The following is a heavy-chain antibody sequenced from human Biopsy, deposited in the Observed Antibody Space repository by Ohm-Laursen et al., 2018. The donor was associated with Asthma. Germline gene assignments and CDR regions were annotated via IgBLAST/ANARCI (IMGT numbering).Heavy chain of an antibody. CDR2: IYYIGST. D-gene: IGHD3-16*01. Sequence: SQTLSLTCIVSGGSISSGAYYWSWVRQPPGKGLEWIGYIYYIGSTYYNPSLKSRVAMSLDTSKNQFSLKLSSVTAADTAVYFCARRGGVRRYFDYWGQGTLVTVSS. V-gene: IGHV4-30-4*01. CDR1: GGSISSGAYY. CDR3: ARRGGVRRYFDY. J-gene: IGHJ4*02.